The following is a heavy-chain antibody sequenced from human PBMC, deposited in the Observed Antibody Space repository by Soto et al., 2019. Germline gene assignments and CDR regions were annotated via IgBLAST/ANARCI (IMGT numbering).Heavy chain of an antibody. Sequence: QVQLVQSGAEVKKPGSSVKVSCKASGGTFSSYAISWVRQAPGQGLEWMGGIIPIFGTANYAQKFQGRVTITADESTSTAYMELSSLRSADTAVYYCARGPTGYYKAAYYYGMDVWGQGTTVTVSS. J-gene: IGHJ6*02. CDR2: IIPIFGTA. CDR3: ARGPTGYYKAAYYYGMDV. V-gene: IGHV1-69*01. CDR1: GGTFSSYA. D-gene: IGHD3-9*01.